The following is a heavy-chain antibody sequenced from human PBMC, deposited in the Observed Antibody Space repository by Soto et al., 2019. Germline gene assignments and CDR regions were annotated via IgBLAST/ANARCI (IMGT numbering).Heavy chain of an antibody. CDR1: RTSISTDAW. V-gene: IGHV4-4*02. Sequence: SETLSLTCAVSRTSISTDAWWSWVGQAPGKGLEWIGYIIQTGVAHYNPTLKSRVTMSMDKSNNSFSIKLASVTAADTAVYYCATMGTPVTGLYYFDHWGQGTLVTVSS. D-gene: IGHD4-17*01. J-gene: IGHJ4*02. CDR3: ATMGTPVTGLYYFDH. CDR2: IIQTGVA.